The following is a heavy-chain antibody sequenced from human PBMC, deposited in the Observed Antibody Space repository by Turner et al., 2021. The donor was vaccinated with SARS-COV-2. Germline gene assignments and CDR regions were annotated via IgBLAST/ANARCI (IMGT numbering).Heavy chain of an antibody. CDR2: IYYSGST. CDR1: GGSISSGGYY. J-gene: IGHJ6*02. D-gene: IGHD2-2*02. CDR3: ATHQVVVPAAIGDYYYYYALDV. Sequence: QVQLQESGPGLVKPPQTLSLTCTVSGGSISSGGYYWSWIRQHPGKGLEWIGYIYYSGSTYYNPSLKSRVTISVDTSKNQFSLKLSSVTAADTAVYYCATHQVVVPAAIGDYYYYYALDVWGQGTTVTVSS. V-gene: IGHV4-31*03.